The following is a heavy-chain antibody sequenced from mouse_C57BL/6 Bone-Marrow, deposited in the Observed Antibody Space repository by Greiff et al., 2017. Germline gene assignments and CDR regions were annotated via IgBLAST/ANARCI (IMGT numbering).Heavy chain of an antibody. Sequence: EVLLVESGGGLVQPKGSLKLSCAASGFTFNTYAMHWVRQAPGKGLEWVARIRSKSSNYATYHADSGKDSFTIFRDDSQSMLYLHMNTLKTEDTAMYYCVGEGGYDYDVYIDVWGTGTTVTVSS. CDR1: GFTFNTYA. D-gene: IGHD2-4*01. V-gene: IGHV10-3*01. CDR3: VGEGGYDYDVYIDV. CDR2: IRSKSSNYAT. J-gene: IGHJ1*03.